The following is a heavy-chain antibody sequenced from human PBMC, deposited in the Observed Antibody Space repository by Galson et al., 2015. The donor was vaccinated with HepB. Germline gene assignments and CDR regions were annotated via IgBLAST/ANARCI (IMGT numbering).Heavy chain of an antibody. V-gene: IGHV1-46*04. CDR2: INPSGGST. CDR3: ATSSGWYPNGMDV. CDR1: GYTFTSDY. Sequence: SVKVSCKASGYTFTSDYMHWVRQAPGQGLEWMGIINPSGGSTSYAQKLQGRVTMTRDTSTSTVYMELSSLRSEDTAVYYCATSSGWYPNGMDVWGQGTTVTVSS. J-gene: IGHJ6*02. D-gene: IGHD6-19*01.